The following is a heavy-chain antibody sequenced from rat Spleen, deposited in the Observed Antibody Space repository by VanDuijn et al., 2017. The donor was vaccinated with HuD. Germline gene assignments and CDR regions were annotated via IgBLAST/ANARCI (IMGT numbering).Heavy chain of an antibody. CDR1: GFTFSDYY. V-gene: IGHV5-22*01. Sequence: EVQLVESGGGLVQPGRSLKLSCAASGFTFSDYYMAWVRQAPKKGLEWVASISYEGSSTYCGDAVKGRFTISRDNAKSTLYLQMNSLRSEDTATYYCARQKFITMMVVITSDWYFDFWGPGTMVTVSS. CDR3: ARQKFITMMVVITSDWYFDF. J-gene: IGHJ1*01. CDR2: ISYEGSST. D-gene: IGHD1-12*02.